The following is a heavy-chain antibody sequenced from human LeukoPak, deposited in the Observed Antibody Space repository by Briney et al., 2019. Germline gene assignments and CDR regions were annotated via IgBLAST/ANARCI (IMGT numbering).Heavy chain of an antibody. CDR2: ISYDGSNK. Sequence: GGSLRLSCAASGFTFSSYAMHWVRQAPGKGLEWVAVISYDGSNKYYADSVKGRFTISRDNSKNTLYLQMDSLRAEDTAVYYCAREKYSSRYWGQGTLVTVSS. D-gene: IGHD6-13*01. CDR3: AREKYSSRY. J-gene: IGHJ4*02. V-gene: IGHV3-30-3*01. CDR1: GFTFSSYA.